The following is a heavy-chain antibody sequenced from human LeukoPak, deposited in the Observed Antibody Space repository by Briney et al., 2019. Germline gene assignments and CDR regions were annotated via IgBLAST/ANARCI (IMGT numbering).Heavy chain of an antibody. CDR2: TYYRSKWFY. CDR3: TRDSGLGNDAFDV. V-gene: IGHV6-1*01. J-gene: IGHJ3*01. Sequence: QTLSLTCAISGDSVSSNSAAWDWIRQSPSRGLEWLGRTYYRSKWFYDYAVSVKSRITINPDTSKNQFSLLLNSVTPEDTAVYYCTRDSGLGNDAFDVWGQGTMVTVSS. CDR1: GDSVSSNSAA. D-gene: IGHD3-10*01.